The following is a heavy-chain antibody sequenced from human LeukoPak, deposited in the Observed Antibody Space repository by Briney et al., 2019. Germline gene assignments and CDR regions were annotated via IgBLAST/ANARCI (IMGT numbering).Heavy chain of an antibody. CDR1: GFTFSSYS. D-gene: IGHD3-16*01. CDR2: ISSSSSTI. Sequence: GGSLRLSCAASGFTFSSYSMNWVRQAPGKGLEWVSYISSSSSTIYYADSVKGRFAISRDNAKNSLYLQMNSLRDEDTAVYYCARELFSSDYIWGSYYHQFDYWGQGTLVTVSS. V-gene: IGHV3-48*02. J-gene: IGHJ4*02. CDR3: ARELFSSDYIWGSYYHQFDY.